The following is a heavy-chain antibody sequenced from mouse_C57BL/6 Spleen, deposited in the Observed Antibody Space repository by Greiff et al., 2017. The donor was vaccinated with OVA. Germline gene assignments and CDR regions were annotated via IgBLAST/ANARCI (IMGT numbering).Heavy chain of an antibody. CDR1: GYSITSGYY. V-gene: IGHV3-6*01. D-gene: IGHD2-3*01. J-gene: IGHJ3*01. CDR3: ARDRGDGYFTWFAY. Sequence: EVQLKESGPGLVKPSQSLSLTCSVTGYSITSGYYWNWIRQFPGNKLEWMGYISYDGSNNYNPSLKNRISITRDTSKNQFFLKLNSVTTEDTATYYCARDRGDGYFTWFAYWGQGTRVTVSA. CDR2: ISYDGSN.